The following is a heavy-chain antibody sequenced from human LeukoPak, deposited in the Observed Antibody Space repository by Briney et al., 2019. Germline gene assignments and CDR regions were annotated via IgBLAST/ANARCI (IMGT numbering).Heavy chain of an antibody. V-gene: IGHV4-59*01. J-gene: IGHJ3*02. CDR2: IYYSGST. CDR1: GGSISSYY. Sequence: SETLSLTCTVSGGSISSYYWSWIRQPPGKGLEWIGYIYYSGSTNYNPSLKSRVTISVDTSKNQFSLKLSSVTAADTAVYYCARTSTHDAFDIWGQGTMVTVSS. CDR3: ARTSTHDAFDI.